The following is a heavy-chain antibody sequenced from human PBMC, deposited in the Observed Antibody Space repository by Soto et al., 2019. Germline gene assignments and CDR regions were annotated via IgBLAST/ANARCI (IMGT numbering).Heavy chain of an antibody. V-gene: IGHV1-24*01. J-gene: IGHJ4*02. Sequence: ASVKVSCKVSGYTLTELSMHWVRQAPGKGLEWMGGFDPEDGETIYAQKFQGRVTMAEDTSTDTAYMELSSLRSEDTAVYYCATTRLWAYYFDYWGQGTLVTVSS. D-gene: IGHD1-26*01. CDR1: GYTLTELS. CDR3: ATTRLWAYYFDY. CDR2: FDPEDGET.